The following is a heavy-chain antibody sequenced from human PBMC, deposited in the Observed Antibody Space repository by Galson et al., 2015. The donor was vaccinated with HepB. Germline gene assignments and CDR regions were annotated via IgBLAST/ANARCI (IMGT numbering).Heavy chain of an antibody. CDR3: ARDQTGAGRFLEWFDRRVSYYGMDV. CDR2: ISSSSSYI. V-gene: IGHV3-21*01. J-gene: IGHJ6*02. Sequence: SLRLSCAASGFTFSSYSMNWVRQAPGKGLEWVSSISSSSSYIYYADSVKGRFTISRDNAKNSLYLQMNSLRAEDTAVYYCARDQTGAGRFLEWFDRRVSYYGMDVWGQGTTVTVSS. D-gene: IGHD3-3*01. CDR1: GFTFSSYS.